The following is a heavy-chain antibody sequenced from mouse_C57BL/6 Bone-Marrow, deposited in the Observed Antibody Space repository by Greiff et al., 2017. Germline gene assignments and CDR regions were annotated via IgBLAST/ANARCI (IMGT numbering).Heavy chain of an antibody. CDR1: GYTFTSYW. D-gene: IGHD1-3*01. CDR3: AVNYYFDY. V-gene: IGHV1-64*01. Sequence: VQLQQSGAELVKPGASVKLSCKASGYTFTSYWMHWVKQRPGQGLEWIGLIHPNSGSTTYNEKFKGKATLTVDKSSSTAYMQLSILTSEDTAVYYCAVNYYFDYWGQGTTRTVSS. CDR2: IHPNSGST. J-gene: IGHJ2*01.